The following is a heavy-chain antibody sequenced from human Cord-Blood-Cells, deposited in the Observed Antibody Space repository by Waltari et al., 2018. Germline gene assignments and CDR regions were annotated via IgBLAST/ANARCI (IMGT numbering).Heavy chain of an antibody. J-gene: IGHJ5*02. CDR2: IDWDDDK. D-gene: IGHD1-1*01. Sequence: QVTLRESGPALVKPTQTLTLTCTFSGFSLSTSGMCVSWIRQPPGKALEWLALIDWDDDKYYSTSLKTSLTNSKDTSRNQVVLTRTNREPGDTATYYCARGRPTKDWNVWFDPWGQGTLVTVSS. CDR3: ARGRPTKDWNVWFDP. V-gene: IGHV2-70*01. CDR1: GFSLSTSGMC.